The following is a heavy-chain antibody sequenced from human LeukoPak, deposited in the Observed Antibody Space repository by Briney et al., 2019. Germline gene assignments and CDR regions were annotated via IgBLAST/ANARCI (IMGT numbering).Heavy chain of an antibody. CDR3: ARPLSPYQYYFHY. J-gene: IGHJ4*02. CDR2: IDPNSGGT. CDR1: GYTFTAYF. Sequence: ASVTVSCKASGYTFTAYFLHWVRQAPGQGLEWMGWIDPNSGGTNYAQKFQGRVTMTTDTSISTAYMELSRLRSDDTAIYYCARPLSPYQYYFHYWGQGSLITVCS. V-gene: IGHV1-2*02. D-gene: IGHD3-16*02.